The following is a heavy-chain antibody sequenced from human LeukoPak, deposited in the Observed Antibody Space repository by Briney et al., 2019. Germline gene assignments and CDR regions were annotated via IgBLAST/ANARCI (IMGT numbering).Heavy chain of an antibody. CDR2: IYYSGST. V-gene: IGHV4-31*03. J-gene: IGHJ3*02. Sequence: SQTLSLTCTVSGGSISSGGYYWSWIRQHPGKGLEWIGYIYYSGSTYYNPSLKSRVTTSVDTSKNQFSLKLSAVTAADTAVYYCARSRRVAYAFDIWGQGTMVTVSS. CDR1: GGSISSGGYY. CDR3: ARSRRVAYAFDI. D-gene: IGHD5-12*01.